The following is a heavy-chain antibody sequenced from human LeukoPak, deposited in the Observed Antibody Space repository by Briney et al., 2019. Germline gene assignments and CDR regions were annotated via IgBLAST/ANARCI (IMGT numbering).Heavy chain of an antibody. J-gene: IGHJ4*02. V-gene: IGHV1-2*02. Sequence: ASVRVSCKASGYTFAGYYMHWVRQAPGQGLEWMGWINPDSGGTNYAQKFQGRVTMTRDTSISTAYVELSRLRSDDTAVYYCARDRSRILDYWGQGTLVTVSS. CDR2: INPDSGGT. CDR1: GYTFAGYY. D-gene: IGHD1-26*01. CDR3: ARDRSRILDY.